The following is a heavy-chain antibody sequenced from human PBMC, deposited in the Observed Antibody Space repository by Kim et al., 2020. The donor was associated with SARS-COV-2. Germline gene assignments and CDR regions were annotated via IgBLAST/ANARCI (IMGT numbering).Heavy chain of an antibody. CDR2: IKDKSDAWPT. V-gene: IGHV3-15*01. Sequence: GGSLRLSCTASGFTFSNAWMSWVRQAPGKGLEWVGRIKDKSDAWPTDYTAPAQGRFTISRDDSKNMVYLQMNSLKTEDTGVYYCTTDPGDRTSYSVGVWGRGTLVTVSS. CDR1: GFTFSNAW. J-gene: IGHJ4*02. CDR3: TTDPGDRTSYSVGV. D-gene: IGHD3-22*01.